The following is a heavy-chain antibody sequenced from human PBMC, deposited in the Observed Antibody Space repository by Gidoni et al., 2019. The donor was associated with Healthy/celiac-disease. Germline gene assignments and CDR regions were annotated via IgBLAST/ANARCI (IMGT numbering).Heavy chain of an antibody. J-gene: IGHJ6*02. CDR3: ARIRLRLLGVSYGMDV. V-gene: IGHV4-39*01. CDR1: GGSISSSRYY. CDR2: IYYSGST. Sequence: QLQLQESGPGLVKPSETLSLTCTVSGGSISSSRYYWGWIRQPPGKGLEWIGSIYYSGSTYYNPSLKSRVTISVDTSKNQFSLKLSSVTAADTAVYYCARIRLRLLGVSYGMDVWGQGTTVTVSS. D-gene: IGHD5-12*01.